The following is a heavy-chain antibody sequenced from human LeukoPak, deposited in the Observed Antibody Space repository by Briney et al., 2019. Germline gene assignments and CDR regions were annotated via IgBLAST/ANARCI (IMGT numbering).Heavy chain of an antibody. J-gene: IGHJ5*02. CDR1: GFIFHSYW. V-gene: IGHV3-7*01. CDR2: INQDGSEK. Sequence: GGSLRLSCEASGFIFHSYWMTWVRQAPGKGLEWVANINQDGSEKYYVDSVEGRFTISRDYAKNSLYLQMNSLRAEDTAVYYCARGVSGSYQHAWGQGTLVTVSS. CDR3: ARGVSGSYQHA. D-gene: IGHD1-26*01.